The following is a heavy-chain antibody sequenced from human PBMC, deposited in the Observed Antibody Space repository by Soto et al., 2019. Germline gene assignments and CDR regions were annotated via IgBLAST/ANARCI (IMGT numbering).Heavy chain of an antibody. J-gene: IGHJ3*01. Sequence: GGSLRLSCESSGFRFSSFGMHWVRQAPGKGLEWVAVMSNDGSKKFYADSVKGRFIISRDNSKNTLYLQVYSLRIEDTAVYYCAKDRLRDGGMVPIPLDAFDLWGRGTMVTVSS. CDR3: AKDRLRDGGMVPIPLDAFDL. CDR1: GFRFSSFG. CDR2: MSNDGSKK. V-gene: IGHV3-30*18. D-gene: IGHD3-16*01.